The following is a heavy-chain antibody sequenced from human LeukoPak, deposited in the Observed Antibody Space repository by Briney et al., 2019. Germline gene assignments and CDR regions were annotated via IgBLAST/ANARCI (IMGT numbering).Heavy chain of an antibody. Sequence: GASVKVSCKASGGTFSSYAISWVRQAPGQGLEWMGGIIPIFGTANYAQKFQGRVTITADESTSTAYMELSSLRSEDTAVYYCARDSIAAAGTVAFDIWGQGTMVTVSS. D-gene: IGHD6-13*01. J-gene: IGHJ3*02. CDR1: GGTFSSYA. V-gene: IGHV1-69*13. CDR2: IIPIFGTA. CDR3: ARDSIAAAGTVAFDI.